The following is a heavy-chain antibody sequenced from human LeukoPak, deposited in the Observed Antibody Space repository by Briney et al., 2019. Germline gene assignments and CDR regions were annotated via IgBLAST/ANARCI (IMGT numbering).Heavy chain of an antibody. D-gene: IGHD5-24*01. Sequence: ASVKVSCKASGGTLSSYAISWVRQAPGQGLEWMGGNIPIFGTANYAQKFQGRVTITTDESTSTAYMELSSLRSEDTAVYYCARDDGYNALYYYYMDVWGKGTTVTVSS. CDR1: GGTLSSYA. CDR3: ARDDGYNALYYYYMDV. J-gene: IGHJ6*03. V-gene: IGHV1-69*05. CDR2: NIPIFGTA.